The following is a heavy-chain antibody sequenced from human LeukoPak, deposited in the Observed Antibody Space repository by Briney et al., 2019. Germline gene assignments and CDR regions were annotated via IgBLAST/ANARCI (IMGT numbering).Heavy chain of an antibody. D-gene: IGHD6-13*01. V-gene: IGHV3-9*01. CDR2: ISWNSGSI. Sequence: SLRLSCAASGFTFADYAMHWVRQAPGKGPEWVSGISWNSGSIGYADSVKGRFTISRDNAKNSLYLQMNSLRAEDTALYYCAKHLAPFDYSSLVYWGQGTLVTVSS. CDR3: AKHLAPFDYSSLVY. J-gene: IGHJ4*02. CDR1: GFTFADYA.